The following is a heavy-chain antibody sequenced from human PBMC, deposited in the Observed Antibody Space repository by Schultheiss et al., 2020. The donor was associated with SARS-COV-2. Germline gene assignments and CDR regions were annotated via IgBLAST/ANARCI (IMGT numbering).Heavy chain of an antibody. Sequence: GGSLRLSCAASGFTFSSYAMSWVRQAPGKGLEWVSAISGSGGSTYYADSVKGRFTISRDNAKNSLYLQMNSLRAEDTALYYCAKDTAMADYYYYGMDVWGQGTPVTVSS. D-gene: IGHD5-18*01. V-gene: IGHV3-23*01. CDR3: AKDTAMADYYYYGMDV. J-gene: IGHJ6*02. CDR2: ISGSGGST. CDR1: GFTFSSYA.